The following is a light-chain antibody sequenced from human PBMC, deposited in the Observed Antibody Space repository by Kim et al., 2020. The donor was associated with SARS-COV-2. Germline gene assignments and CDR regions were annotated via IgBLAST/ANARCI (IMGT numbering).Light chain of an antibody. CDR2: WAS. CDR3: QQYYSSPPT. V-gene: IGKV4-1*01. Sequence: ATIHGKSSQSVWGSSDKRNYLAWFQQKPGQPTKLLIDWASTRQSGVPDRFSGSGSGTDFTLTISSLQAEDVAVYYCQQYYSSPPTFGGGTKVDIK. J-gene: IGKJ4*01. CDR1: QSVWGSSDKRNY.